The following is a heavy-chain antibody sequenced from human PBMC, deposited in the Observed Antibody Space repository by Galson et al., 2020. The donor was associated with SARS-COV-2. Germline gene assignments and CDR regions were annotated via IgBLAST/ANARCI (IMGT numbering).Heavy chain of an antibody. V-gene: IGHV3-30-3*01. CDR2: ISYPGSSK. CDR1: GFTFSEYA. D-gene: IGHD3-10*01. Sequence: GESLKISCAASGFTFSEYAIHWVRPAPRNGPERVAFISYPGSSKFHAAPVKGRLTISRDNSKNILYLQMNSLRPEDTAVYYCARGGPFGSGSYNSPTYYYYGMDVWGQGTTVTVSS. J-gene: IGHJ6*02. CDR3: ARGGPFGSGSYNSPTYYYYGMDV.